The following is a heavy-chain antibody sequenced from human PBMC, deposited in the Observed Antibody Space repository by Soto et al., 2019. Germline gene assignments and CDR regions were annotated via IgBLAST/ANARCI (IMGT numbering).Heavy chain of an antibody. Sequence: VASVKVSCKASGYTFTSYGISWVRQAPGQGLEWMGWISAYNGNTNYAQKLQGRVTMTTDTSTSTAYMELRSLRSDDTAVYYCARGKKEEVLLWFGEFYYGMDVWGQGTTVTVSS. CDR3: ARGKKEEVLLWFGEFYYGMDV. D-gene: IGHD3-10*01. CDR2: ISAYNGNT. J-gene: IGHJ6*02. CDR1: GYTFTSYG. V-gene: IGHV1-18*01.